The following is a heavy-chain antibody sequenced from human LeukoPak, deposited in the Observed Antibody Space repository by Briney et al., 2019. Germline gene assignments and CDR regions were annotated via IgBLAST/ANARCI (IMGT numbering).Heavy chain of an antibody. V-gene: IGHV4-39*07. CDR1: GGSISSSSYY. D-gene: IGHD3-9*01. CDR3: ARDMGYDILTGYLSFDY. CDR2: IYYSGST. Sequence: SETLSLTCTVSGGSISSSSYYWGWIRQPPGKGLEWIGSIYYSGSTYYNPSLKSRVTISVDTSKNQFSLKLSSVTAADTAVYYCARDMGYDILTGYLSFDYWGQGTLVTVSS. J-gene: IGHJ4*02.